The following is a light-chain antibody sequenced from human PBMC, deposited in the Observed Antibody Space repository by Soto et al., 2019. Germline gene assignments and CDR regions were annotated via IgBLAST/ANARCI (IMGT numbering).Light chain of an antibody. CDR2: AAS. CDR1: QSSSSW. Sequence: DIQMTQSPSPLSANVLDRGTITLRASQSSSSWLAWYQQKPGKAPRLLIYAASSLQSGVPSRFSGSGSETDFTLTISSLQPEDFASYFCQQSHSAPWTFGQGTKVDI. CDR3: QQSHSAPWT. J-gene: IGKJ1*01. V-gene: IGKV1-39*01.